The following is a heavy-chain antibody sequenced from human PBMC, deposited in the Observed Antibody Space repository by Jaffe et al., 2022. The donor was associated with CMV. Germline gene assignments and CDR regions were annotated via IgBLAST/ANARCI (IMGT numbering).Heavy chain of an antibody. V-gene: IGHV4-31*03. Sequence: QVQLQESGPGLVKPSQTLSLTCTVSGGSISSGGYYWSWIRQHPGKGLEWIGYIYYSGSTYYNPSLKSRVTISVDTSKNQFSLKLSSVTAADTAVYYCARDRGGELDTANIPRIMDVWGQGTTVTVSS. J-gene: IGHJ6*02. CDR1: GGSISSGGYY. CDR2: IYYSGST. D-gene: IGHD5-18*01. CDR3: ARDRGGELDTANIPRIMDV.